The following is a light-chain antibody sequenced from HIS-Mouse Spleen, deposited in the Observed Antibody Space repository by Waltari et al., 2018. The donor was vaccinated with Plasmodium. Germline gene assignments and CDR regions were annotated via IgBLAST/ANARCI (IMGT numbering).Light chain of an antibody. CDR1: NIGRKR. J-gene: IGLJ3*02. Sequence: SYVLTQPPSVSLAPGKTARITCGGNNIGRKRLHWYQQKPGQAPVLVVYDDSARPSGIPERFSGSNSGNTATLTISRVEAGDEADYYCQVWDSSSDHWVFGGGTKLTVL. CDR3: QVWDSSSDHWV. V-gene: IGLV3-21*03. CDR2: DDS.